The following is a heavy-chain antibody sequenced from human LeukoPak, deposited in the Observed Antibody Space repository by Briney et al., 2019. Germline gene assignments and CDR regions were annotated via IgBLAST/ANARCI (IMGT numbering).Heavy chain of an antibody. D-gene: IGHD2-15*01. CDR3: AKGRQVVATIPPYFDY. CDR1: GFTFSNCA. CDR2: ITGGGGST. Sequence: GGSLRLSCAASGFTFSNCAMNWVRQAPGKGLEWVSAITGGGGSTYYADSVKGRFTISRDNSKNTLYLQMNSLRVQDTAVYYCAKGRQVVATIPPYFDYWGQGALVTVSS. V-gene: IGHV3-23*01. J-gene: IGHJ4*02.